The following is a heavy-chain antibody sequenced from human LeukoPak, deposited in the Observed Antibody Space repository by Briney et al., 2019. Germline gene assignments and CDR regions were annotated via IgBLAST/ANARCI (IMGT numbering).Heavy chain of an antibody. CDR2: IYPGDSDT. D-gene: IGHD6-19*01. J-gene: IGHJ6*03. CDR1: GYSFTSYW. CDR3: ARHVLSGWYYMAV. Sequence: GESLKISCKGSGYSFTSYWIGWVRQMPGKGLAWMGIIYPGDSDTRYSPSFQGQVTISADKSISTAYLQWSSLKASDTAMYYCARHVLSGWYYMAVWGKGTTVTVSS. V-gene: IGHV5-51*01.